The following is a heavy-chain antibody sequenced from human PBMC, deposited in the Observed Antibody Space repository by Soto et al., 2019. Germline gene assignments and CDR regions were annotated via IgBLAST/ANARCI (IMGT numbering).Heavy chain of an antibody. CDR3: AKEGLQHYYYGMDV. J-gene: IGHJ6*02. D-gene: IGHD4-4*01. CDR1: GFTFSSYG. V-gene: IGHV3-30*18. Sequence: PVGSLRLSCAASGFTFSSYGMHWVRQAPGKGLEWVAVISYDGSNKYYADSVKGRFTISRDNSKNTLYLQMNSLRAEDTAVYYCAKEGLQHYYYGMDVWGQGTTVTVSS. CDR2: ISYDGSNK.